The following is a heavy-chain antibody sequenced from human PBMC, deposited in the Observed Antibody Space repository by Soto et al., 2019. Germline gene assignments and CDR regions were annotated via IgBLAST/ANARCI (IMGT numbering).Heavy chain of an antibody. CDR3: ARDRGGRFDP. Sequence: PSETLSLTCTVSGGSISSGGYYWSWIRQHPGEGLEWIGYIYYSGSTYYNPSLKSRVTISVDTSKNQFSLKLSSVTAADTAVYYCARDRGGRFDPWGQGTLVTVSS. CDR1: GGSISSGGYY. V-gene: IGHV4-31*03. D-gene: IGHD3-16*01. CDR2: IYYSGST. J-gene: IGHJ5*02.